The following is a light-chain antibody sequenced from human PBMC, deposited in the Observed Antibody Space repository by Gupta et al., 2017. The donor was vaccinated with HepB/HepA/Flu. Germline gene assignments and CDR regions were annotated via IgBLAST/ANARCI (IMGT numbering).Light chain of an antibody. Sequence: IVMTQSPATRSVSPGERATLSCRTSQSIGNKLAWYQQRPGQVPRLLIYDASTRATGIPPRFTGSGSGTEFTLTISYLRSEESAVYFCQQYNSWVTFGGGTKVEIK. CDR1: QSIGNK. V-gene: IGKV3-15*01. CDR3: QQYNSWVT. CDR2: DAS. J-gene: IGKJ4*01.